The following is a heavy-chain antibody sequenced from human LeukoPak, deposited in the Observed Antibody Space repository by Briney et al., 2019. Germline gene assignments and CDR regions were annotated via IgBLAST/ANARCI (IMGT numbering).Heavy chain of an antibody. D-gene: IGHD1-26*01. CDR1: GYTFTGYY. CDR2: INPNSGGI. Sequence: ASVKVSCKASGYTFTGYYMHWVRQAPGQGLEWMGWINPNSGGINYAQKFQGRVTMTRDTSISTAYMELSRLRSDDTAVYYCARDSSGSYSATNWFNPWRQGTLVTVSS. CDR3: ARDSSGSYSATNWFNP. V-gene: IGHV1-2*02. J-gene: IGHJ5*02.